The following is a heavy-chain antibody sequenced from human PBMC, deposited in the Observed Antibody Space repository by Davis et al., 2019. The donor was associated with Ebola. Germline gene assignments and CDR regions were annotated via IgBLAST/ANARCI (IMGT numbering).Heavy chain of an antibody. V-gene: IGHV1-2*04. J-gene: IGHJ1*01. CDR1: GGTFSSYA. CDR2: INPNSGGT. Sequence: AASVKVSCKASGGTFSSYAISWVRQAPGQGLEWMGWINPNSGGTNYAQKFQGWVTMTRDTSISTAYMELRSLRSDDTAVYYCARTSGYSYGYRAYFQHWGQGTLVTVSS. CDR3: ARTSGYSYGYRAYFQH. D-gene: IGHD5-18*01.